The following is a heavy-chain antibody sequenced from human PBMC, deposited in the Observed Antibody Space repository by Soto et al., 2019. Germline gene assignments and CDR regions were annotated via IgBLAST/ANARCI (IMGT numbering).Heavy chain of an antibody. CDR2: IYYSGNT. Sequence: PSETLSLTCTVSGDSVTSGDYYWSWIRQPPGKGLEWIGYIYYSGNTNYSPSLKSRVAISLDTSHNQFSLKLSSVTAADTAVYFCARIPVDTYMTYWFDYWGQGTLVTVSS. V-gene: IGHV4-61*08. J-gene: IGHJ5*01. CDR1: GDSVTSGDYY. D-gene: IGHD5-18*01. CDR3: ARIPVDTYMTYWFDY.